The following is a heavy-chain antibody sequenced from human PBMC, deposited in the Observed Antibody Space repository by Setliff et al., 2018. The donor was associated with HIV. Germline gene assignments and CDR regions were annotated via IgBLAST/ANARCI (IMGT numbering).Heavy chain of an antibody. D-gene: IGHD6-13*01. V-gene: IGHV3-30*04. J-gene: IGHJ6*02. Sequence: PGGSLRLSCVASGFTFSSYTMHWVRQAPGKGLEWVAVISYDGSKKYHADSVKGQFTISRDNAKNSLYLQMNSLRAEDTAVYYCARGFQVAAAGTSYYGMDVWGQGTTVTVSS. CDR3: ARGFQVAAAGTSYYGMDV. CDR1: GFTFSSYT. CDR2: ISYDGSKK.